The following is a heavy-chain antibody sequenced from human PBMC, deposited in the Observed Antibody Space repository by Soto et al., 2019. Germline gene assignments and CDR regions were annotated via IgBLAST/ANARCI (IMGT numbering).Heavy chain of an antibody. V-gene: IGHV6-1*01. CDR2: TYYRSKWYN. Sequence: QTLSLPSAISVDRVSSNSAALNRIRQSTSRGLEWLGRTYYRSKWYNDYAVSVKSRITINPDTSKNQFSLQLNSVTPEDTAVYYCARDGTYYDFWSGSFYYYYGMDVWGQGTTVTVSS. CDR1: VDRVSSNSAA. J-gene: IGHJ6*02. CDR3: ARDGTYYDFWSGSFYYYYGMDV. D-gene: IGHD3-3*01.